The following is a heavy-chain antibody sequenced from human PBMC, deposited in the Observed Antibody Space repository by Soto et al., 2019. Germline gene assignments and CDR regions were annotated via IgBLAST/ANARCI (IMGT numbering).Heavy chain of an antibody. Sequence: TSETLSLTCAVYGGSFSGYYWSWIRQPPGKGLEWIGEINHSGSTNYNPSLKSRVTISVDTSKNQFSLKLSSVTAADTAVYYCARYDFWKYYFGYWGQGTLVTVSS. CDR3: ARYDFWKYYFGY. J-gene: IGHJ4*02. CDR1: GGSFSGYY. V-gene: IGHV4-34*01. D-gene: IGHD3-3*01. CDR2: INHSGST.